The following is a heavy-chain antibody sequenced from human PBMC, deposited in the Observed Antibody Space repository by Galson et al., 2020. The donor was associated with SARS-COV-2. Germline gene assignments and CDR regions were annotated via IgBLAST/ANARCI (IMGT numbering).Heavy chain of an antibody. CDR1: GLTFSSYG. CDR2: IGGDGSST. J-gene: IGHJ4*02. V-gene: IGHV3-23*01. Sequence: GGTLRLSCKTSGLTFSSYGMHWVRQAPGKGLEWVSLIGGDGSSTYYADSVKGRFTISRDNSKSTLYLQMSSLRADDTAVYYCANHHGGNFYWGQGTLVTVSS. CDR3: ANHHGGNFY. D-gene: IGHD1-26*01.